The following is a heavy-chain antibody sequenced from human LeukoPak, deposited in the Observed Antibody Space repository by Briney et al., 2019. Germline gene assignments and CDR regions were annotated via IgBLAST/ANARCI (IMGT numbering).Heavy chain of an antibody. CDR1: GFTFSNAW. CDR3: TTYYYGSGSYAY. CDR2: IKNKIDGGTT. Sequence: GGSLRLSCAASGFTFSNAWMTWVRQAPGKGLEWVGRIKNKIDGGTTDYAAPVKGRFIISREDSKNTLYLQMNSLKTEDTAVYYCTTYYYGSGSYAYWGQGTLVIVSS. J-gene: IGHJ4*02. V-gene: IGHV3-15*01. D-gene: IGHD3-10*01.